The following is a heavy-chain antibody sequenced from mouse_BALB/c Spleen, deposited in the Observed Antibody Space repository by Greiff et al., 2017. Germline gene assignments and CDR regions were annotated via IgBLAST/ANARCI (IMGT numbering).Heavy chain of an antibody. J-gene: IGHJ4*01. D-gene: IGHD2-4*01. CDR3: ARQGDYDGYAMDY. V-gene: IGHV5-6*01. CDR1: GFTFSSYG. Sequence: AASGFTFSSYGMSWVRQTPDKRLEWVATISSGGSYTYYPDSVKGRFTISRDNAKNTLYLQMSSLKSEDTAMYYCARQGDYDGYAMDYWGQGTSVTVSS. CDR2: ISSGGSYT.